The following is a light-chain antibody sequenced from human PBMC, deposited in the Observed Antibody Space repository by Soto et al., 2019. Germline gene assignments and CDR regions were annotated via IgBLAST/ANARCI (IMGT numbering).Light chain of an antibody. J-gene: IGKJ2*01. CDR2: KAS. CDR1: QSISSW. Sequence: DLQMTQSPSTLSASVGDRVTITCRASQSISSWLAWYQQKPGKAPKLLIYKASSLESGVPSRFSGSGSGTEFTLTISSLQPDDFATYYCQQYGSSPPYTFGQGTKLEI. CDR3: QQYGSSPPYT. V-gene: IGKV1-5*03.